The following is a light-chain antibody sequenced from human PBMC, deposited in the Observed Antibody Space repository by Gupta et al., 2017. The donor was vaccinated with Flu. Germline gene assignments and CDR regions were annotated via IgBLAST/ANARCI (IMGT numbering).Light chain of an antibody. CDR3: LQHNSDPYT. J-gene: IGKJ2*01. CDR2: GAS. CDR1: QGVRDD. Sequence: DIQVTQSPSSLSASVGDRVTITCRASQGVRDDLNWFQQKPGEAPKRLIYGASNLESGAPPRFSGSGHGTEFTLTISSLQPEDCATYYCLQHNSDPYTFGQGTKLEIK. V-gene: IGKV1-17*01.